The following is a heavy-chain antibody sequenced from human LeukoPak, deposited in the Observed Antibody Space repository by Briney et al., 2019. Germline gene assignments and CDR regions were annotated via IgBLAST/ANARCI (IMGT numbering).Heavy chain of an antibody. V-gene: IGHV4-59*01. CDR1: GGSISSYY. Sequence: SETLSLTCTVSGGSISSYYWSWIRQPPGKGLEWIGYIYCSGSTNYNPSLKSRVTISVDTSKNQFSLKLSSVTAADTAVYYCARQGKNLNWFDPWGQGTLVTVSS. CDR2: IYCSGST. J-gene: IGHJ5*02. CDR3: ARQGKNLNWFDP.